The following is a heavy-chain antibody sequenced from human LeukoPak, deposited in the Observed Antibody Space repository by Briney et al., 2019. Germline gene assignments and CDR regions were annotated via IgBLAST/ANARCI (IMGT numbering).Heavy chain of an antibody. V-gene: IGHV4-39*07. J-gene: IGHJ3*02. CDR1: GGSISSSSYY. D-gene: IGHD3-3*01. CDR3: ARYPKRGRFLEWLFAGNAFDI. CDR2: IYYSGST. Sequence: SETLSLTCTVSGGSISSSSYYWGWIRQPPGKGLEWIGSIYYSGSTYYNPSLKSRVTISVDTSKNQFSLKLSSVTAADTAVYYCARYPKRGRFLEWLFAGNAFDIWGQGTMVTVSS.